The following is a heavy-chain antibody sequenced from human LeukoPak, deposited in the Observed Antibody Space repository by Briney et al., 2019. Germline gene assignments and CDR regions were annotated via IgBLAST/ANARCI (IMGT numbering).Heavy chain of an antibody. CDR1: GITFNKLS. Sequence: GSPKPPLGAPGITFNKLSKHRVRQASSKGLEWVAVISCDGSNKYYADSVKGRFTISRDNSKNTLYLQMNSLRAEDTAVYYCAKDRVGGWGQGTLVTVSS. D-gene: IGHD1-26*01. CDR2: ISCDGSNK. J-gene: IGHJ4*02. V-gene: IGHV3-30*04. CDR3: AKDRVGG.